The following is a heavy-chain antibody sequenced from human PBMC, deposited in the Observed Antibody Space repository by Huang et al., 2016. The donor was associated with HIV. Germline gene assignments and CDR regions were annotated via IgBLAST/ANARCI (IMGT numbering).Heavy chain of an antibody. J-gene: IGHJ3*02. Sequence: QVQLVQSGAELKKPGASVRVSCKASGYSLTSYDINWVRLAPGQGPEWMGWINVKNGNTEYAQNFQGRVTMTTDTSTNTAYRELRSLRSDDTAVYYCARGDSGWSYDAFNIWGQGTMVTVSS. CDR3: ARGDSGWSYDAFNI. CDR2: INVKNGNT. D-gene: IGHD6-19*01. V-gene: IGHV1-18*01. CDR1: GYSLTSYD.